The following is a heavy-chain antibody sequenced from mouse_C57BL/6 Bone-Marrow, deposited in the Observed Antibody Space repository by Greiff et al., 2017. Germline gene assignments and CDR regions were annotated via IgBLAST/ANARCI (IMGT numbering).Heavy chain of an antibody. V-gene: IGHV14-4*01. CDR1: GFNIKDDY. CDR2: IDPENGDT. CDR3: TTCYYGSSYGWYFDV. Sequence: EVHLVESGAELVRPGASVKLSCTASGFNIKDDYMHWVKQRPEQGLEWIGWIDPENGDTEYASKFQGKATITADTSSNTAYLQLSRLTSEDTAVYYCTTCYYGSSYGWYFDVWGTGTTVTVSS. J-gene: IGHJ1*03. D-gene: IGHD1-1*01.